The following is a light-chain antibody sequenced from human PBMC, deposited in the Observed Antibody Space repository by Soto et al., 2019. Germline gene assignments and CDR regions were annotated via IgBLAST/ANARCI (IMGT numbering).Light chain of an antibody. CDR2: GAV. CDR3: QQYNNLPT. J-gene: IGKJ2*01. V-gene: IGKV3-15*01. Sequence: EIVMTQSPATMSVSPGERATLSXXXXQSVSSNLAWHHQKPGQAPRLLIYGAVTRATGIPARFSGSGSGTEVTLTISSLQSEDFAVYYCQQYNNLPTFGQGTQLEIK. CDR1: QSVSSN.